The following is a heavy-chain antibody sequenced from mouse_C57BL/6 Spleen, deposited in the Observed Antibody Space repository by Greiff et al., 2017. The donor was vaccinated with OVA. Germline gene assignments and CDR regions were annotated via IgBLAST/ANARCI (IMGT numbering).Heavy chain of an antibody. J-gene: IGHJ1*03. CDR2: INYDGSST. CDR3: ARSGVDWYFDV. V-gene: IGHV5-16*01. CDR1: GFTFSDYY. Sequence: EVKLMESEGGLVQPGSSMKLSCTASGFTFSDYYMAWVRQVPEKGLEWVANINYDGSSTYYLDSLKSRFIISRDNAKNILYLQMSSLKSEDTATYYCARSGVDWYFDVWGTGTTVTVSS. D-gene: IGHD1-1*01.